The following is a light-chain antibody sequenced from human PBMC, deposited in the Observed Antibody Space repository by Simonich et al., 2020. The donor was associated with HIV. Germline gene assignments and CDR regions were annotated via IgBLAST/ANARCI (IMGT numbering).Light chain of an antibody. Sequence: IVMTQSPAPLSVSQGERVTLSCMAIQSVSRNVAWYQPKPGHAPRLLIYGASTRATGIPAKFSGSWSGTEFTLTISSMQSEDSAIYYCHQYNNRPLTFGGGTKVEIK. J-gene: IGKJ4*01. CDR3: HQYNNRPLT. CDR1: QSVSRN. V-gene: IGKV3-15*01. CDR2: GAS.